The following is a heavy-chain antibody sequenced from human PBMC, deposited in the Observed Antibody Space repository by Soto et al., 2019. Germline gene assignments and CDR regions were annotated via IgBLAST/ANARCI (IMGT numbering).Heavy chain of an antibody. CDR2: INAGNGNT. Sequence: QVQLVQSGAEVKKPGASVKVSCKASGYTFTSYAMHWVRQAPGQRLEWMGWINAGNGNTKYSQKFQGRVTITRDTSASTAYMELSSLRSEDTAVYYCARASATTVTTGRYFDLWGRGTLVTVSS. CDR1: GYTFTSYA. D-gene: IGHD4-17*01. CDR3: ARASATTVTTGRYFDL. V-gene: IGHV1-3*01. J-gene: IGHJ2*01.